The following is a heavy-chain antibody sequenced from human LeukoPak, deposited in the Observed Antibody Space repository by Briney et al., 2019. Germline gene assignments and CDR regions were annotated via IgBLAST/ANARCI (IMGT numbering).Heavy chain of an antibody. V-gene: IGHV4-59*01. J-gene: IGHJ3*02. D-gene: IGHD3-9*01. CDR1: GGSISSYY. CDR2: IYYSGST. Sequence: SETLSLTCTVSGGSISSYYWSWIRQPPGKGLEWLGYIYYSGSTNYNPSLKSRVTISVDTSKNQFSLKLSSVTAADTAVYYCARTHTDPSYYDILTGYYWGDAFDIWGQGTMVIVSS. CDR3: ARTHTDPSYYDILTGYYWGDAFDI.